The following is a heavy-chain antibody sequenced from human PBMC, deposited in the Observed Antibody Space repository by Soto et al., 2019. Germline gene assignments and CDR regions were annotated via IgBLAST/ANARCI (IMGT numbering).Heavy chain of an antibody. V-gene: IGHV4-34*01. D-gene: IGHD6-13*01. J-gene: IGHJ6*02. CDR3: ARYSSNWFQTEGMDV. Sequence: SETLSLTCAVYGGSFSAYYWSWIRQPPGKGLEWIGEINHSGGTSYNPSLKSRVTMSVDTSKKQFSLKLTSVTAADTAVYYCARYSSNWFQTEGMDVWGQGTTVTVSS. CDR2: INHSGGT. CDR1: GGSFSAYY.